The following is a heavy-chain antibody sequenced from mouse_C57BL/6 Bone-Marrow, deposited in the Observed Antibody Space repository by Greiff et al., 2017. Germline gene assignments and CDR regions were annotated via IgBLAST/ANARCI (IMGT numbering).Heavy chain of an antibody. Sequence: VQLQQSGPELVKPGASVKISCKASGYSFTGYYMNWVKQSPEKSLEWIGEINPRTGGTTYNQKVKAKAKLTVDQSSSTAYMQLKSLTSEDSAVYVGARIYYDDDWFAYWGQGTLVTVSA. CDR1: GYSFTGYY. D-gene: IGHD2-4*01. CDR3: ARIYYDDDWFAY. CDR2: INPRTGGT. V-gene: IGHV1-42*01. J-gene: IGHJ3*01.